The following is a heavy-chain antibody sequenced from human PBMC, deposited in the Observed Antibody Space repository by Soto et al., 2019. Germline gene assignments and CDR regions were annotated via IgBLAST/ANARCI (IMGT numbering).Heavy chain of an antibody. Sequence: GESLTISCNGSGYSFTNYWIAWVRQMPGKGLEYMGIIYPSDSTTRYSPSFQGQVTISADKSISTAYLQWNSLKASDTAMYYCARHGFYGDYSSNYFDPWGQGTLVTVS. CDR2: IYPSDSTT. CDR1: GYSFTNYW. J-gene: IGHJ5*02. D-gene: IGHD4-17*01. V-gene: IGHV5-51*01. CDR3: ARHGFYGDYSSNYFDP.